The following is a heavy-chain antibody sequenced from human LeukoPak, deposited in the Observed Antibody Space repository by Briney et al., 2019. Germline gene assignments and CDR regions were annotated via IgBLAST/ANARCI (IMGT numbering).Heavy chain of an antibody. J-gene: IGHJ4*02. CDR2: ISSSSSYI. CDR3: ARARDRGPLDF. Sequence: GGSLRLSCAASGFTFSSYSMNWVRQAPGQRVAWVSSISSSSSYILHAYSVNGRFPISRDDAQHSLHLQMHSLRSEDTAVYYCARARDRGPLDFWRQGTLVSVSS. CDR1: GFTFSSYS. D-gene: IGHD5-12*01. V-gene: IGHV3-21*01.